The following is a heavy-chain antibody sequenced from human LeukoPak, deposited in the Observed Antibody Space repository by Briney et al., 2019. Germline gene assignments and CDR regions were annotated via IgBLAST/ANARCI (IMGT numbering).Heavy chain of an antibody. D-gene: IGHD4-23*01. CDR1: AYTFTGYY. CDR3: ARDHDAIGYGGNPGRN. CDR2: TNPNSGGT. J-gene: IGHJ4*02. V-gene: IGHV1-2*02. Sequence: ASVKVSCKPSAYTFTGYYMHWVRQAPGQGLEWMGWTNPNSGGTNYAQKFQGRVTMHRDTSISTAYMELSRLRSDGTAVYYCARDHDAIGYGGNPGRNWGQGTLVTVSS.